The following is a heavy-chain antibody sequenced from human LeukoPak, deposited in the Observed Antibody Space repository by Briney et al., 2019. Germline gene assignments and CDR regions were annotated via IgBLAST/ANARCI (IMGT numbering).Heavy chain of an antibody. CDR3: ARDGGTYYFDY. CDR1: GGSISSGDYY. Sequence: SETLSLTCTVSGGSISSGDYYWSWIRQPPGKGLEWIGYIYHSGSTYYNPSLKSRVTISVDRSKNQFSLKLSSVTAADTAVYYCARDGGTYYFDYWGQGTLVTVSS. J-gene: IGHJ4*02. D-gene: IGHD3-16*01. V-gene: IGHV4-30-2*01. CDR2: IYHSGST.